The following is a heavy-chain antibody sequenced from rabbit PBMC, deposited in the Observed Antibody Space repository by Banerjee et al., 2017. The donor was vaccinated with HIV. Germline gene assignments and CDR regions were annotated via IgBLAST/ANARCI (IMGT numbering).Heavy chain of an antibody. V-gene: IGHV1S45*01. Sequence: QEQLVESGGGLVQPEGSLALTCKASGFDFSSGYDMCWVRQAPGKGLEWIACIYTGDGDTYYASWAKGRFTISKTSSTTVTLQMTSLTAADTATYFCARDAGYAGSNLWGQGTLVTVS. CDR1: GFDFSSGYD. J-gene: IGHJ4*01. D-gene: IGHD4-2*01. CDR2: IYTGDGDT. CDR3: ARDAGYAGSNL.